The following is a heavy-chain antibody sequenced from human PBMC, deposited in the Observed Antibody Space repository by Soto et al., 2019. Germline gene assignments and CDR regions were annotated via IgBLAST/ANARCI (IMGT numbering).Heavy chain of an antibody. CDR1: CGSIISYY. D-gene: IGHD6-13*01. V-gene: IGHV4-59*01. Sequence: SETLSLTCTFSCGSIISYYWSWIRQPPGKGLEWIGYIYYSGSTNYNPSLKSRVTISVDTSKNQFSLKLSSVTAADTAVYYCAREGSYFAAGTTNWFDPWGQGTLVTVSS. CDR2: IYYSGST. CDR3: AREGSYFAAGTTNWFDP. J-gene: IGHJ5*02.